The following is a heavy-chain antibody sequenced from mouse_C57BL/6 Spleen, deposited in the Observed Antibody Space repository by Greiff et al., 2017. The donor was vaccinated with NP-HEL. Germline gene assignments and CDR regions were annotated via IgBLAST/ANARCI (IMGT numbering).Heavy chain of an antibody. V-gene: IGHV5-17*01. CDR2: ISSGSSTI. D-gene: IGHD1-1*01. CDR1: GFTFSDYG. CDR3: ARRLLNYFDY. J-gene: IGHJ2*01. Sequence: EVQRVESGGGLVKPGGSLTLSCAASGFTFSDYGMHWVRQAPEKGLEWVAYISSGSSTIYYADIVKGRFTISRDNAKNTLFLQMTSLRSEDTAMYYCARRLLNYFDYWGQGTTLTVSS.